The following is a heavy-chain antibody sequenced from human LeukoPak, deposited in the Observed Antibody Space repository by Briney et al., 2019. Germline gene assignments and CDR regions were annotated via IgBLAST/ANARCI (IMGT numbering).Heavy chain of an antibody. J-gene: IGHJ1*01. D-gene: IGHD3-16*02. CDR1: GFTFSSYS. Sequence: GGSLRLSCAASGFTFSSYSMNWVRQAPGKGLEWVSSISSSSSYIYYADSVKGRFTISRDNAKNSLYLQMNSLRAEDTAVYYCAREQYYDYVWGSYRLEYFQHWGQGTLVTVSS. CDR2: ISSSSSYI. CDR3: AREQYYDYVWGSYRLEYFQH. V-gene: IGHV3-21*01.